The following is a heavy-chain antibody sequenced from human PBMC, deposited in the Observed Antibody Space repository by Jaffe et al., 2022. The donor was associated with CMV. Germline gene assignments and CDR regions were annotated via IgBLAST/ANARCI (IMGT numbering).Heavy chain of an antibody. CDR3: ARVRGGCSSTSCYLDP. J-gene: IGHJ5*02. D-gene: IGHD2-2*01. CDR1: GDSIRSRNW. Sequence: QVQLQESGPGLVKPSGTLSLTCAVSGDSIRSRNWWTWVRQPPGRRLEWIGEIFYGGSTNYNPSLKSRVTISADKSKNLFSLMVRSVTAADTAVYYCARVRGGCSSTSCYLDPWGQGTLVTVSS. V-gene: IGHV4-4*02. CDR2: IFYGGST.